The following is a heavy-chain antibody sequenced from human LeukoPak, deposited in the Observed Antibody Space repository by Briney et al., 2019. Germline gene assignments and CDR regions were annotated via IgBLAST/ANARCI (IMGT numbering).Heavy chain of an antibody. V-gene: IGHV1-2*02. CDR1: GYTFTGYY. CDR3: ARDLHPRSSGWYFHYGMDV. Sequence: GASVKVSCKASGYTFTGYYMHWVRQAPGQGLEWMGWINPNSGGTNYAQKFQGRVTMTRDTSISTAYMELSRLRSDDTAVYYCARDLHPRSSGWYFHYGMDVWGQGTTVTVSS. CDR2: INPNSGGT. D-gene: IGHD6-19*01. J-gene: IGHJ6*02.